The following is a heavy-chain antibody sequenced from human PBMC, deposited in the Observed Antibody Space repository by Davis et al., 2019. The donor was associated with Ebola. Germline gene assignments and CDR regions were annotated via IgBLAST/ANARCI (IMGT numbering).Heavy chain of an antibody. J-gene: IGHJ4*02. D-gene: IGHD6-19*01. CDR2: IYYSGST. Sequence: MPSETLSLTCALSGDSITTSYWSWIRQPPGKGLEFIGYIYYSGSTRYNPSFESRVTMSVDTSKNQFSLKLSSVTAADTAVFYCARGSGWYRTPFDYWGQGTLVTVSS. CDR1: GDSITTSY. V-gene: IGHV4-59*01. CDR3: ARGSGWYRTPFDY.